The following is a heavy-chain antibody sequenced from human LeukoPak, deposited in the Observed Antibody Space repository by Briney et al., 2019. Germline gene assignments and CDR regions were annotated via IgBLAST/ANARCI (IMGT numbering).Heavy chain of an antibody. CDR3: ARIGSRDGYTVDY. CDR2: IKQDGSGK. J-gene: IGHJ4*02. D-gene: IGHD5-24*01. CDR1: GFTFSNYW. V-gene: IGHV3-7*01. Sequence: PGGSLRLSCAASGFTFSNYWMSWVRQAPGKGLEWVANIKQDGSGKYYMDSVKGRLTISRDSAKNSLYLQMNSLRVEDTAVYYCARIGSRDGYTVDYWGQGTLVTVSS.